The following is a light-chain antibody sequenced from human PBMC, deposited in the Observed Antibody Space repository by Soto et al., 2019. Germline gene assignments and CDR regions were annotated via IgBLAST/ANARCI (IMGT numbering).Light chain of an antibody. CDR1: QSVSSSY. J-gene: IGKJ2*01. Sequence: EIVLTQSPGTLSLSPGERATLSCRASQSVSSSYLAWYQQKPGQAPRLLIYGASSRASGIPDRVSGSGSGTDFYLTISRHEPEEFAGYDYQQYGSSIPYTFGQGNKLEIK. CDR3: QQYGSSIPYT. CDR2: GAS. V-gene: IGKV3-20*01.